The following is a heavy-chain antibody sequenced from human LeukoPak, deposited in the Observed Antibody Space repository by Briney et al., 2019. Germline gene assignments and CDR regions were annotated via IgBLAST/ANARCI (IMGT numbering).Heavy chain of an antibody. CDR2: INYSGDT. D-gene: IGHD1-20*01. CDR3: VRLQAVTGNFDY. CDR1: GGSISSSSYY. J-gene: IGHJ4*02. V-gene: IGHV4-39*07. Sequence: SETLSLTCTVSGGSISSSSYYGGWIRQPPGKGLEWIETINYSGDTYYNPSLKSRVTISVDSSKNQFSLKLSSVTAADTAVYYCVRLQAVTGNFDYWGQGALVPVSS.